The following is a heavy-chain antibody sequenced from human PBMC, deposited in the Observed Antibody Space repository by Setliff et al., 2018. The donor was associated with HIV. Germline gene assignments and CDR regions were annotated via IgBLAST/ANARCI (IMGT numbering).Heavy chain of an antibody. D-gene: IGHD3-22*01. CDR3: ALVGGITVPPDGFDI. CDR2: ISPDGRST. V-gene: IGHV3-74*01. Sequence: GGSLRLSCSASGFSFSNYAMHWVRQAPGKGLVWVARISPDGRSTTHADAVKGRFTISRDNAKNTLYLHMNSLRAEDTSVYHCALVGGITVPPDGFDIWGQGTMVTVSS. CDR1: GFSFSNYA. J-gene: IGHJ3*02.